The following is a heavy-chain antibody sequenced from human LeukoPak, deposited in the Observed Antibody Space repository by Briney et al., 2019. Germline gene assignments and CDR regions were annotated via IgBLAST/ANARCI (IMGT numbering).Heavy chain of an antibody. Sequence: ASVKVSCKASGYTFTSYDINWVRQATGQGLEWMGWMNPNSGNTGYAQKLQGRVTMTTDTSTSTAYMELRSLRSDDTAVYYCARDTVVVPAAASNDAFDIWGQGTMVTVSS. J-gene: IGHJ3*02. CDR1: GYTFTSYD. V-gene: IGHV1-8*02. D-gene: IGHD2-2*01. CDR3: ARDTVVVPAAASNDAFDI. CDR2: MNPNSGNT.